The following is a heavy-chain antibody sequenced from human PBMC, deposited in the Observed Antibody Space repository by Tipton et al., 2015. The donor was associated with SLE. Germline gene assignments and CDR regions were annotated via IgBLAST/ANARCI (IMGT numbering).Heavy chain of an antibody. CDR2: IYYSGST. V-gene: IGHV4-61*10. CDR3: ARRDFWTGYFDY. CDR1: GGSIRSDSYY. J-gene: IGHJ4*02. Sequence: TLSLTCTVSGGSIRSDSYYWSWIRQPAGKGLEWIGYIYYSGSTNYHPSLRGRGTISVDTSKNQFSLKLNSVTAADTAVYYCARRDFWTGYFDYWGQGTLVTVSS. D-gene: IGHD3/OR15-3a*01.